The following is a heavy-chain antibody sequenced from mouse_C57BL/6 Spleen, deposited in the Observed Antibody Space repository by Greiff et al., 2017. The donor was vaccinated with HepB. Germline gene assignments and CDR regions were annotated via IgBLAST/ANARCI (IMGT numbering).Heavy chain of an antibody. Sequence: QVQLKQPGTELVKPGASVKLSCKASGYTFTSYWMHWVKQRPGQGLEWIGNINPSNGGTNYNEKFKSKATLTVDKSSSTAYMQLSSLTSEDSAVYYCARPRGYDVEWFAYWGQGTLVTVSA. CDR3: ARPRGYDVEWFAY. V-gene: IGHV1-53*01. CDR2: INPSNGGT. CDR1: GYTFTSYW. J-gene: IGHJ3*01. D-gene: IGHD2-2*01.